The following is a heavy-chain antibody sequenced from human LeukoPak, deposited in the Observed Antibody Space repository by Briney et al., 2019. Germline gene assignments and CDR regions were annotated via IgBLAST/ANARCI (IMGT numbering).Heavy chain of an antibody. CDR2: IYTSGST. CDR1: GGSISSGSYY. J-gene: IGHJ4*02. CDR3: ARDGGRGSSGYINY. Sequence: SQTLSLTCTVSGGSISSGSYYWSWIRQPAGKGLEWIGRIYTSGSTNYNPSLKSRVTISVDKSKNQFSLKLSSVTAADTAVYYCARDGGRGSSGYINYWGQGTLVTVSS. D-gene: IGHD3-22*01. V-gene: IGHV4-61*02.